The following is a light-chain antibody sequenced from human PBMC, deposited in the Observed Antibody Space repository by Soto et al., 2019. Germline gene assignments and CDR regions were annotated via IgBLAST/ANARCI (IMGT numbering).Light chain of an antibody. CDR3: AAWDDSLSGVV. Sequence: QSVLTQPPSASGTPGQRVTISCSGGSSNIGSNYGYWHQQLPGTAPKLLIYRDSQRPSGVPDRFSGSKSGTSASLAISGLRSEDEADYFCAAWDDSLSGVVFGGGTQLTVL. J-gene: IGLJ2*01. V-gene: IGLV1-47*01. CDR1: SSNIGSNY. CDR2: RDS.